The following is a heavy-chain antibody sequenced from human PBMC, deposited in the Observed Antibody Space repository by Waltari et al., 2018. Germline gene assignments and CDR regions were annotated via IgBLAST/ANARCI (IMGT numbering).Heavy chain of an antibody. J-gene: IGHJ4*02. Sequence: QVQLVQSGAEVKKRGASVNVSCKASGSHFLGYYIHWVRQAPGQGLEWMGWINPNTGGTKYAQKYQGRVTLTRDTSISTAYMELSSLGSDDMAVFYCARQAARNFDYWGQGTLVTVSS. CDR2: INPNTGGT. CDR3: ARQAARNFDY. CDR1: GSHFLGYY. V-gene: IGHV1-2*02.